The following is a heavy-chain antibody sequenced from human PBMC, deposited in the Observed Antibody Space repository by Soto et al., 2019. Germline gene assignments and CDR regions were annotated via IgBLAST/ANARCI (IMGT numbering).Heavy chain of an antibody. Sequence: PGDFLTISCKGCGYSFTSSLCGCERQLPGKGLEWMGIIYPGDSDTRYSPSFQGQVTISADKSISTAYLQWSSLKASDTAMYYCARSTYCGGDCYSSDAFDIWGQGTMVTV. CDR3: ARSTYCGGDCYSSDAFDI. J-gene: IGHJ3*02. V-gene: IGHV5-51*01. D-gene: IGHD2-21*02. CDR2: IYPGDSDT. CDR1: GYSFTSSL.